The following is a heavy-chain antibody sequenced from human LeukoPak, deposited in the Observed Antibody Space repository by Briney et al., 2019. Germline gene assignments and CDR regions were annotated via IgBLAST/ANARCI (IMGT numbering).Heavy chain of an antibody. V-gene: IGHV3-21*01. D-gene: IGHD2-2*01. CDR1: GFTFSSYS. J-gene: IGHJ4*02. CDR2: ISSSSSYI. Sequence: PGGFLRLSCAASGFTFSSYSMNWVRQAPGKGLEWVSSISSSSSYIYYADSVKGRFTISRDNAKNSLYLQMNSLRAEDTAVYYCARGVVPAAPAVWYFDYWGQGTLVTVSS. CDR3: ARGVVPAAPAVWYFDY.